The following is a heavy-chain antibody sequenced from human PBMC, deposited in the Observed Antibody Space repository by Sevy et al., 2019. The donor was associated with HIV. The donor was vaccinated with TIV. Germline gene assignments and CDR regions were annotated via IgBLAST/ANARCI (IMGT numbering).Heavy chain of an antibody. CDR1: GFTFSSYS. Sequence: GGSLRLSCVASGFTFSSYSMNWVRQAPGKGLEWVSYISSGSSTIYYADSVKGRFTISRDNAKNSLYLQMNSLRDDDTAVYYCARGGGRSVLFDYWGQGTLVTVSS. CDR2: ISSGSSTI. J-gene: IGHJ4*02. CDR3: ARGGGRSVLFDY. V-gene: IGHV3-48*02. D-gene: IGHD6-25*01.